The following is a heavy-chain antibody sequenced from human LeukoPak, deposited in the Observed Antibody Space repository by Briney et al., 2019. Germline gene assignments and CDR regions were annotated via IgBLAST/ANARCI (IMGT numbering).Heavy chain of an antibody. J-gene: IGHJ4*02. CDR3: ARDRYGSGSYYNIPDY. V-gene: IGHV3-20*04. CDR1: GFTIDDYG. Sequence: PGGTLSLSCAASGFTIDDYGMSWVRQAPGKGLEWAAGINWNGGSTGYADPVKGRFTISRDNAKNSLYLQMNSLRAEDTALYYCARDRYGSGSYYNIPDYWGQGTLVTVSS. D-gene: IGHD3-10*01. CDR2: INWNGGST.